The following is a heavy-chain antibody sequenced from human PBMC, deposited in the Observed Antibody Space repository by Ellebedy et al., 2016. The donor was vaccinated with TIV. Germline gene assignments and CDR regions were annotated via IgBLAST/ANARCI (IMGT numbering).Heavy chain of an antibody. D-gene: IGHD3-10*01. V-gene: IGHV3-23*01. J-gene: IGHJ6*02. CDR3: AKRVTMVREVITYYHYAMDV. CDR2: LSASGGST. CDR1: GFIFSSYA. Sequence: GESLKISCTASGFIFSSYAMSWVRQAPGKGLDWVSSLSASGGSTYYADSVKGRFTISRDNSKNTLYLQMNSLRGEDTAVYYCAKRVTMVREVITYYHYAMDVWGQGTTVTVSS.